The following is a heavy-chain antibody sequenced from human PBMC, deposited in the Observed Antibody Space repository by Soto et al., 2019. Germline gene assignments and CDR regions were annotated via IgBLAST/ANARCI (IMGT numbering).Heavy chain of an antibody. Sequence: EVQLVESGGDLVQPGGSLRLSCAASGFTFSSYWMYWVRQAAGKGLVWVSRINGDGSYTSYADSVKGRFTMSRDNAKNRLYLQMTGLEVENTVVYSGARAFDSRIPPASWGKEPWSPSPQ. V-gene: IGHV3-74*01. CDR3: ARAFDSRIPPAS. J-gene: IGHJ5*01. CDR2: INGDGSYT. CDR1: GFTFSSYW. D-gene: IGHD3-3*02.